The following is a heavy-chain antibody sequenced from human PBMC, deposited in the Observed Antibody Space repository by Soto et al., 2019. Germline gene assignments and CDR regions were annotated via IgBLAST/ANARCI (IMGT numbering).Heavy chain of an antibody. CDR1: GFTFSDYP. D-gene: IGHD2-15*01. J-gene: IGHJ4*02. Sequence: GGSLRLSCAASGFTFSDYPMNWVRQAPGKGLEWVSSIRTISSAIYFADSVRGRFTISRDNARNSLYLQMTSLRDEDTAVFYCARETPSFDSWGQGTLVTVSS. V-gene: IGHV3-48*02. CDR2: IRTISSAI. CDR3: ARETPSFDS.